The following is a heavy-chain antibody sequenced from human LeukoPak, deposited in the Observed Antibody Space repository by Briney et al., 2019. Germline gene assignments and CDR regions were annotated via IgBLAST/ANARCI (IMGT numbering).Heavy chain of an antibody. V-gene: IGHV3-23*01. Sequence: TGGSLRLSCAASEFTFSSFAMNWVRQAPGKGLEWVSGTSDSGTTTYYADSVKGRFTMSRDNSKKTLFLQMDSLRAEDTAVYYCAKGGSGFGFYYGVDVWGQGTTVTVSS. D-gene: IGHD3-10*01. CDR2: TSDSGTTT. CDR3: AKGGSGFGFYYGVDV. CDR1: EFTFSSFA. J-gene: IGHJ6*02.